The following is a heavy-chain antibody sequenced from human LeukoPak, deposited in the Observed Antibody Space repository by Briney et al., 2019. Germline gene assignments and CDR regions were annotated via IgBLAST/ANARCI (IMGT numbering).Heavy chain of an antibody. Sequence: PGGSLRLSCAASGFTFSTSAMHWVRQAPGKGLEGVAVMSYDGSNKYYADSVKGRFTISRDNSRNTLSLQMSSLRAEDTAVYYCASGSYHEHWGQGTLVTVSS. J-gene: IGHJ4*02. D-gene: IGHD1-26*01. CDR2: MSYDGSNK. CDR1: GFTFSTSA. CDR3: ASGSYHEH. V-gene: IGHV3-30*15.